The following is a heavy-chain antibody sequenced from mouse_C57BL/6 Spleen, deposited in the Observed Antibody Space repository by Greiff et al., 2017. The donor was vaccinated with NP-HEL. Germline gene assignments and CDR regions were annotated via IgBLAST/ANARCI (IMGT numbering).Heavy chain of an antibody. CDR2: INSDGGST. V-gene: IGHV5-2*01. CDR3: ARHYDHDGGFAY. J-gene: IGHJ3*01. D-gene: IGHD2-4*01. CDR1: EYEFPSHD. Sequence: DVMLVESGGGLVQPGESLKLSCESNEYEFPSHDMSWVRKTPEKRLELVAAINSDGGSTYYPDTMERRFIISRDNTKKNLYLQMSSLRSEDTALYYCARHYDHDGGFAYWGQGTLVTVSA.